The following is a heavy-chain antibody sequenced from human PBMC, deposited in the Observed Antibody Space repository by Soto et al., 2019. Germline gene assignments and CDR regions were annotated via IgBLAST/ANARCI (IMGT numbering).Heavy chain of an antibody. J-gene: IGHJ6*02. V-gene: IGHV4-31*03. Sequence: QVQLQESGPGLVKPSQTLSLTCTVSGGSISSGGYYWSWIRQHPGKGLEWIGYIYYSGSTYYNPSLQSRVTISVDTSTNQFPLELSSVTAADTAVYYCARARTGVAYGGGDCQRHYYGMDVWGQGTTVPGSS. CDR3: ARARTGVAYGGGDCQRHYYGMDV. D-gene: IGHD2-21*02. CDR1: GGSISSGGYY. CDR2: IYYSGST.